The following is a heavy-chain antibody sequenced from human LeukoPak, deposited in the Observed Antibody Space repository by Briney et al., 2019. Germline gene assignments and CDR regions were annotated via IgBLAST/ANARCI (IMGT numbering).Heavy chain of an antibody. Sequence: SKTLSLTCTVSGGSISSSSYYWGWIRQPPGKGLEWIGSIYYSGSTYYNPSLKSRVTISVDTSKNQFSLKLSSVTAADTAVYYCAREYGSGWYYYYYYYMDVWGKGTTVTVSS. D-gene: IGHD6-19*01. CDR3: AREYGSGWYYYYYYYMDV. CDR1: GGSISSSSYY. V-gene: IGHV4-39*07. CDR2: IYYSGST. J-gene: IGHJ6*03.